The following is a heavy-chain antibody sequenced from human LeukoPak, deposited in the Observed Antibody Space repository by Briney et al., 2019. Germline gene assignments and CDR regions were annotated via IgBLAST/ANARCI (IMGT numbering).Heavy chain of an antibody. D-gene: IGHD1-26*01. CDR3: ARHGAGPHPYYYYYYMDV. CDR2: MNPNSGNT. CDR1: GGTFSSYA. Sequence: ASLKVSCKASGGTFSSYAISWVRQAPGQGLEWMGWMNPNSGNTGYAQKFQGRVTITRNTSISTAYMELSSLRSEDTAVYYCARHGAGPHPYYYYYYMDVWGKGTTVTVSS. V-gene: IGHV1-8*03. J-gene: IGHJ6*03.